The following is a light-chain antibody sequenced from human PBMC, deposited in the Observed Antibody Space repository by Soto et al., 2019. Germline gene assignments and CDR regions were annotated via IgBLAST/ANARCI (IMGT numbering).Light chain of an antibody. CDR1: QSVSSN. CDR2: GAS. CDR3: QQYNNWPDT. Sequence: EIVMTQSPATLSVSPGERATLSCRASQSVSSNLAWYQQKPGQAPRLLIYGASTRATGIPAGFSGSGSGTEFTLTISSLQSEDFAVYYCQQYNNWPDTFGQGTKLEIK. J-gene: IGKJ2*01. V-gene: IGKV3-15*01.